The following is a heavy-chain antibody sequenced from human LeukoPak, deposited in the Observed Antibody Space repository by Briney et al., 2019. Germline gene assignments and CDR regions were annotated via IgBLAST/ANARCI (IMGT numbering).Heavy chain of an antibody. J-gene: IGHJ1*01. CDR1: GGSISSGTHY. CDR3: ARDPTRGNGDYVGVQH. Sequence: PSETLSLTCTVSGGSISSGTHYWSWIRQPAGKGLEWIGRIYTSGSTNYNPSLKSRVTMSVDTSKNQFSLKLSSVTAADTAVYYCARDPTRGNGDYVGVQHWGQGTLVTVSS. V-gene: IGHV4-61*02. CDR2: IYTSGST. D-gene: IGHD4-17*01.